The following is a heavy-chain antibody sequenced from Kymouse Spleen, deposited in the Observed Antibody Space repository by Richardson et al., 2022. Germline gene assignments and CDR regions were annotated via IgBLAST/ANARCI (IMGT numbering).Heavy chain of an antibody. CDR2: INWNGGST. CDR1: GFTFDDYG. J-gene: IGHJ6*02. V-gene: IGHV3-20*d01. CDR3: ARDGITGTTWDYYYYGMDV. Sequence: EVQLVESGGGVVRPGGSLRLSCAASGFTFDDYGMSWVRQAPGKGLEWVSGINWNGGSTGYADSVKGRFTISRDNAKNSLYLQMNSLRAEDTALYYCARDGITGTTWDYYYYGMDVWGQGTTVTVSS. D-gene: IGHD1-7*01.